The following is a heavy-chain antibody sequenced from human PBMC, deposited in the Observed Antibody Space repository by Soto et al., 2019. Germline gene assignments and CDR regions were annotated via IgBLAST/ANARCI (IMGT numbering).Heavy chain of an antibody. J-gene: IGHJ4*02. D-gene: IGHD3-10*01. CDR2: IIPILGIA. V-gene: IGHV1-69*02. CDR3: ARSSGSGSYYTVLFDY. CDR1: GGTFSSYT. Sequence: QVQLVQSGAEVKKPGSSVKVSCKASGGTFSSYTISWVRQAPGQGLEWMGRIIPILGIANYAQKFQGRVTITADKSTSTAYMELSSLRSEDTAVYYCARSSGSGSYYTVLFDYWGQGTLVTVSS.